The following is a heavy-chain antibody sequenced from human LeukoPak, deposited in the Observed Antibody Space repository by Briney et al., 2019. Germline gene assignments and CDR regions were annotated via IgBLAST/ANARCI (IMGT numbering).Heavy chain of an antibody. V-gene: IGHV1-18*01. CDR2: ISAFNANT. J-gene: IGHJ6*02. CDR1: GYTFTSYG. D-gene: IGHD2-15*01. Sequence: ASVKVSCKASGYTFTSYGISWVRQAPGQGLEWMGWISAFNANTNYAQKFQGRVTMTTDTSTSTVYMDLKNLSSDDTAVYYCARDLDIVVVAAALRHYGLDVWGQGTTVTVSS. CDR3: ARDLDIVVVAAALRHYGLDV.